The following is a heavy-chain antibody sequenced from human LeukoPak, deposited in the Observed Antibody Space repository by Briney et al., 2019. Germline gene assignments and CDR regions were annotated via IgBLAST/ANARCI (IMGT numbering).Heavy chain of an antibody. J-gene: IGHJ6*03. CDR2: ISSNEGST. Sequence: QAGGSLRLSCAASGFTFSSYAMHWVRQAPGKGLEYVSAISSNEGSTYYANSVKGRFTISRDNSKNTLYLQMGSLRAEDMAVYYCARVDAVTTGGYYYYYMDVWGKGTTVTVSS. CDR3: ARVDAVTTGGYYYYYMDV. D-gene: IGHD4-17*01. CDR1: GFTFSSYA. V-gene: IGHV3-64*01.